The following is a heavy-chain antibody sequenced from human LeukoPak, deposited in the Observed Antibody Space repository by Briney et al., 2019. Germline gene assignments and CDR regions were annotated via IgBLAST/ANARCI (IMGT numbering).Heavy chain of an antibody. Sequence: PSETLSLTCTVSGGSISSYYWSWIRQPPGKGLEWIGYIYYSGSTNYNPSLKSRVTISVDTSKNQFSLKLSSVTAADTAVYYCAREGYGAIDPWGQGTRVTVSS. CDR3: AREGYGAIDP. V-gene: IGHV4-59*01. CDR1: GGSISSYY. D-gene: IGHD4/OR15-4a*01. CDR2: IYYSGST. J-gene: IGHJ5*02.